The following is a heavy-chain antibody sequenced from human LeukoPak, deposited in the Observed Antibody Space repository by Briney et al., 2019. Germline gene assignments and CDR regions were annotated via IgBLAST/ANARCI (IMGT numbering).Heavy chain of an antibody. J-gene: IGHJ4*02. CDR3: AKDPNTQPGIAVAGIDY. Sequence: PGGSLRLSCAASGFTFSSYAMSWVRQAPGEGLEWVSAISGSGGSTYYADSVKGRFTISRDNSKNTLYLQMNSLRAEDTAVYYCAKDPNTQPGIAVAGIDYWGQGTLVTVSS. CDR1: GFTFSSYA. V-gene: IGHV3-23*01. CDR2: ISGSGGST. D-gene: IGHD6-19*01.